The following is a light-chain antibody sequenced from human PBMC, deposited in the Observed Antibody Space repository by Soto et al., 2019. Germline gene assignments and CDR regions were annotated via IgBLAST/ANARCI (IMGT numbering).Light chain of an antibody. CDR2: RAS. V-gene: IGKV3-15*01. J-gene: IGKJ5*01. CDR1: QSITNN. CDR3: QQRSTWPPIT. Sequence: EILMTQSPATLSVPPGERATLSCRASQSITNNLAWYQHKPGQAPRLLIYRASARATGIPARFSGSGSGTEFTLTINSLQSEDFAVYYCQQRSTWPPITFGQGTRLDI.